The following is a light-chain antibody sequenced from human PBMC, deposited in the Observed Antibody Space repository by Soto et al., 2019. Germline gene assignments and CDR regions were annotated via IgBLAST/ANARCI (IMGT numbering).Light chain of an antibody. Sequence: DIQMTQSPSSLSASVGDRVTITCRASQSISSHLNWYQQKPGKAPNLLIYAAFSLHSVVPSRFSGSGSGTDFTLTISCLQPGDFASYYCQQSYNTPYTFGQGTKLEI. V-gene: IGKV1-39*01. CDR1: QSISSH. J-gene: IGKJ2*01. CDR2: AAF. CDR3: QQSYNTPYT.